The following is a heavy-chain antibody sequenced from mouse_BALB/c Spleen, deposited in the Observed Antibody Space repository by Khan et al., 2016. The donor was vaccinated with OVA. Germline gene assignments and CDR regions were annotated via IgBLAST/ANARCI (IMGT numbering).Heavy chain of an antibody. V-gene: IGHV2-9*02. J-gene: IGHJ2*01. CDR2: IWAGGST. Sequence: QVQLQESGPGLVAPSHSLSFSCTVSGFSLTSYGVYWVRQPPGKGLEWLGVIWAGGSTNYNSAHMSRLSTSKYNSKSQVFIKMNSLQADDHAMCYWDSLEDIWGQGTTLTVSS. CDR3: DSLEDI. D-gene: IGHD1-3*01. CDR1: GFSLTSYG.